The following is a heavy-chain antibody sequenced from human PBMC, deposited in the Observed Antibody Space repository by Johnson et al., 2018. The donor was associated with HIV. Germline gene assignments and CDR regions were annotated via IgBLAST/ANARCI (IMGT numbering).Heavy chain of an antibody. CDR1: GFTFDNFA. CDR3: AKSDYPGIAVAGSAYDDAFDI. CDR2: LTWNRGST. J-gene: IGHJ3*02. V-gene: IGHV3-20*04. Sequence: VQLVESGGGLVQPGRSLRLSCTASGFTFDNFAMSWVRQAPGKGLERVSGLTWNRGSTSYAYSVKGRFTIPTDNAKTSLYLQVNSLGAEDTALYYCAKSDYPGIAVAGSAYDDAFDIWGQGTMVTVSS. D-gene: IGHD6-19*01.